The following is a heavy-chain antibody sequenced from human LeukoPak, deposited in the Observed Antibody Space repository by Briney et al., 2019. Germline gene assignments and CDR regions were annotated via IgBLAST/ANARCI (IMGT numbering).Heavy chain of an antibody. V-gene: IGHV3-53*01. CDR1: GFTVSSNY. J-gene: IGHJ3*02. CDR3: ARAGGSYYAPNAFDI. D-gene: IGHD1-26*01. CDR2: IYSGGST. Sequence: GGSLRLSCAASGFTVSSNYMSWVRQAPGKGLEWVSVIYSGGSTYYADSVKGRFTISRDNSKNTLYLQMNSLRAEDTAVYYCARAGGSYYAPNAFDIWGQGTMVTVSS.